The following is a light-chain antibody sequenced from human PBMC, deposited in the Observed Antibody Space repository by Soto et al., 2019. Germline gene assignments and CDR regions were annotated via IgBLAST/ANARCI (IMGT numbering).Light chain of an antibody. CDR3: QYYGNSPLT. Sequence: DIQMTQSPSTLSASVGDRVTITCRASQSISSWLAWYQQKPGKAPKLLIYGAFNRATGIPDRFSGGGSGTDFTLTITRLEPEDFAVYYCQYYGNSPLTFGQGTKVDIK. V-gene: IGKV1-5*01. CDR1: QSISSW. CDR2: GAF. J-gene: IGKJ1*01.